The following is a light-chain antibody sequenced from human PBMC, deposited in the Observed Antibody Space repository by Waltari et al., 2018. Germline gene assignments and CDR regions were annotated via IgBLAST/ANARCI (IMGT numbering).Light chain of an antibody. CDR3: SSYTSSSTPHYV. CDR2: EVS. Sequence: QSALTQPASVSGSPGQSITIPGTGTSSDVGGYNYVSWYQQHPGKAPKVMIYEVSNRPSGVSNRFSGSKSGNTASLSISGLQAEDEADYYCSSYTSSSTPHYVFGTGTKVTVL. V-gene: IGLV2-14*01. CDR1: SSDVGGYNY. J-gene: IGLJ1*01.